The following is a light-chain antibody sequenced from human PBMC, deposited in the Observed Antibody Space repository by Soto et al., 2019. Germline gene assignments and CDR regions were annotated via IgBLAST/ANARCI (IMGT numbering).Light chain of an antibody. Sequence: QAVVTQEPSFSVSPGGTVTLTCGLSSGSVSTNYYPSWYQQTPGQAPRTLIYRTNTRSSGVPDRFSGSILGNKAALTITGAQADDESDYYCVLYMGSVTVFGGGTKLTVL. CDR2: RTN. CDR1: SGSVSTNYY. V-gene: IGLV8-61*01. J-gene: IGLJ2*01. CDR3: VLYMGSVTV.